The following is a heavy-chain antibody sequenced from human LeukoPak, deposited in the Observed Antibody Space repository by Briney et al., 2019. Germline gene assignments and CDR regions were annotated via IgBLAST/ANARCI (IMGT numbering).Heavy chain of an antibody. Sequence: GGSLRLSCAASGFTFGNYGMHWVRQAPGKGLEWVAIIWYDGSNKYYADSVKGRFTISRDNAKNSLYLQMNSLRAEDTAVYYCARAHPSRSGWYENWGQGTLVTVSS. CDR2: IWYDGSNK. D-gene: IGHD6-19*01. CDR3: ARAHPSRSGWYEN. J-gene: IGHJ4*02. V-gene: IGHV3-33*01. CDR1: GFTFGNYG.